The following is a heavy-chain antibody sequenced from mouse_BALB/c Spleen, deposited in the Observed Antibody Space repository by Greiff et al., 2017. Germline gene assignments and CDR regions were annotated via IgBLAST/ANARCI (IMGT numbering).Heavy chain of an antibody. V-gene: IGHV7-3*02. J-gene: IGHJ3*01. CDR1: GFTFTDYY. Sequence: VQLKESGGGLVQPGGSLRLSCATSGFTFTDYYMSWVRQPPGKALEWLGFIRNKANGYTTEYSASVKGRFTISRDNSQSILYLQMNTLRAEDSATYYCARDTRYYGTWFAYWGQGTLVTVSA. CDR2: IRNKANGYTT. D-gene: IGHD1-1*01. CDR3: ARDTRYYGTWFAY.